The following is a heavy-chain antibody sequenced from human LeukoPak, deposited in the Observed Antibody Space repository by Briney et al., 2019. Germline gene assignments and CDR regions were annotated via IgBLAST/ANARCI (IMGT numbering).Heavy chain of an antibody. CDR1: GYSISRGYY. CDR3: ARGEDGTGDYRPTYFDS. V-gene: IGHV4-38-2*02. J-gene: IGHJ4*02. Sequence: SETLSLTCNVSGYSISRGYYWGWIRQTPGKGLEWIGEINHGGGTKYNPSLKSRATISVDTSKKQFSLNLTSVTAADTAVYYCARGEDGTGDYRPTYFDSWGQGTLVTVSS. CDR2: INHGGGT. D-gene: IGHD4-17*01.